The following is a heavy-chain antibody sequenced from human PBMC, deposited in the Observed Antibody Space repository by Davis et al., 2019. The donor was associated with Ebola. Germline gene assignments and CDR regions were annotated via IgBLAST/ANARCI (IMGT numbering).Heavy chain of an antibody. V-gene: IGHV1-46*03. J-gene: IGHJ3*02. D-gene: IGHD5-12*01. Sequence: SVTVSRQASVYTFIHYYTHSVRQPPGQGLAGMGMNNPNDGRTIDAQKFQGRITVTRDTSTTTVYMDLSRLRSEDTALYYCTTPGGQDSGYDVFDIRGQGTMVTVSS. CDR2: NNPNDGRT. CDR1: VYTFIHYY. CDR3: TTPGGQDSGYDVFDI.